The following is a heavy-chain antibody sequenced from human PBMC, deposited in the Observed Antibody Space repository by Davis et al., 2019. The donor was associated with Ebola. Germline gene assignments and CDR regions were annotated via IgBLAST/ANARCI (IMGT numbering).Heavy chain of an antibody. J-gene: IGHJ6*02. D-gene: IGHD5-18*01. Sequence: SLKLSCAASGFTFDDYAMHWVRQAPGKGLEWVSGITWNSGSIAYADSVKGRFTISRDNAKNSLYLQMNSLRADDTAVYYCAKSLVTHYYFGMDVWGQGTTVTVSS. V-gene: IGHV3-9*01. CDR1: GFTFDDYA. CDR3: AKSLVTHYYFGMDV. CDR2: ITWNSGSI.